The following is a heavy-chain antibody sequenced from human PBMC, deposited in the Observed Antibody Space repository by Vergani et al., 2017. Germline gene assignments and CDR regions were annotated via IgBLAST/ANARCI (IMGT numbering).Heavy chain of an antibody. CDR2: ICHTEDT. Sequence: QVQLQESGPGLVKPPGTLSLTCAVSGDSISSNNCWTWVRQPPGKGLEWIGEICHTEDTKSSPSLKRRVTVSVVESRNLFSLRLNSVTAADTAVYYCATIGYRRWGYYFDYWGQGILVTVSS. D-gene: IGHD2-2*02. V-gene: IGHV4-4*03. CDR3: ATIGYRRWGYYFDY. J-gene: IGHJ4*02. CDR1: GDSISSNNC.